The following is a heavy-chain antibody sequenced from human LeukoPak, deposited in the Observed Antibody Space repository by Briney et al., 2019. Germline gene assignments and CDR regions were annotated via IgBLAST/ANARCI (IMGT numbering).Heavy chain of an antibody. J-gene: IGHJ5*02. V-gene: IGHV4-34*01. CDR1: GGSFSGYY. CDR3: ARGRSSFWSGYSYWFDP. D-gene: IGHD3-3*01. Sequence: NPSETLSLTCAVYGGSFSGYYWSWIRQPPGKGLEWIGEINHSGSTNYNPSLKGRVTISVDTSKNQFSLKLSSVTAADTAVYYCARGRSSFWSGYSYWFDPWGQGTLVTVSS. CDR2: INHSGST.